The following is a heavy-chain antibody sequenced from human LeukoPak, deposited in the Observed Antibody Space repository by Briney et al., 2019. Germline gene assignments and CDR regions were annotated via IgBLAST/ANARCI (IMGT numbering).Heavy chain of an antibody. J-gene: IGHJ4*02. CDR3: AKSLWAGRYYFDY. CDR2: IGSGGGTT. Sequence: GSLRLSCAASGFTFSSFAMSWVRQAPGKGPEWVSLIGSGGGTTYYADSVKGRFTISRDNSKNTLFLQISSLRAEDTAVYYCAKSLWAGRYYFDYWGQGTLVTVSS. CDR1: GFTFSSFA. D-gene: IGHD3/OR15-3a*01. V-gene: IGHV3-23*01.